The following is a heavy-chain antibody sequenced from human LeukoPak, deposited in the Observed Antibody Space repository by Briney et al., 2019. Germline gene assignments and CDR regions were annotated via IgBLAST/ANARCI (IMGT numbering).Heavy chain of an antibody. CDR3: AQLKLGTQDY. D-gene: IGHD7-27*01. CDR2: ISGSSDYT. V-gene: IGHV3-21*01. Sequence: GGSLRLSCAASGFNFTTYAMNWVRLAPGKGLEWVSSISGSSDYTYYADSVTGRFTISRDNAKNSLYLQMNSLRAEDTAVYYCAQLKLGTQDYWGQGTLVTVSS. CDR1: GFNFTTYA. J-gene: IGHJ4*02.